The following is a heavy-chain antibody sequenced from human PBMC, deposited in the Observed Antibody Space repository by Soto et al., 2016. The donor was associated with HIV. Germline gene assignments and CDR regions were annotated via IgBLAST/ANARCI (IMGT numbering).Heavy chain of an antibody. Sequence: VQLVESGGGVVQPGRSLRLSCAASGFTFSSYGMHWVRQAPGKGLEWVAVIWYDGSNKYYADSVKGRFTISRDNSKNTLYLQMNSLRAEDTAVYYCARSGHSSGWRDNIRYWGQGTLVTVSS. CDR2: IWYDGSNK. V-gene: IGHV3-33*01. D-gene: IGHD6-19*01. J-gene: IGHJ4*02. CDR3: ARSGHSSGWRDNIRY. CDR1: GFTFSSYG.